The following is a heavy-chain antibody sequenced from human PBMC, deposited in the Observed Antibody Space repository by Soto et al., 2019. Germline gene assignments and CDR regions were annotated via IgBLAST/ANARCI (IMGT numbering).Heavy chain of an antibody. V-gene: IGHV1-18*01. Sequence: QVQLVQSGAEVKKPGASVKVSCKASGYTFTSYGISWVRQAPGQGLEWMGWISAYNGNTNYAQKLQGRVTMTTDTSTSTAYMELRSLRSDDTAVYYCARASFMVRGVIPPGDAFDIWGLGTMVTVSS. CDR1: GYTFTSYG. D-gene: IGHD3-10*01. CDR2: ISAYNGNT. CDR3: ARASFMVRGVIPPGDAFDI. J-gene: IGHJ3*02.